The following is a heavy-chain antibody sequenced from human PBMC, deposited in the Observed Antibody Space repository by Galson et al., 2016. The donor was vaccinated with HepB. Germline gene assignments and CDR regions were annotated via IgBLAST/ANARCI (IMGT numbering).Heavy chain of an antibody. CDR3: ATGQTYTKNPRHAT. CDR1: GGTFANYA. D-gene: IGHD1-1*01. V-gene: IGHV1-69*10. J-gene: IGHJ5*02. CDR2: IIPILTIA. Sequence: SVRVSCKASGGTFANYAISWVRQAPGQGLEWMGAIIPILTIANYAQKFQGRVTITADTSTSTTYMELSGLRSEDTARYYCATGQTYTKNPRHATWGQGTLVTVSS.